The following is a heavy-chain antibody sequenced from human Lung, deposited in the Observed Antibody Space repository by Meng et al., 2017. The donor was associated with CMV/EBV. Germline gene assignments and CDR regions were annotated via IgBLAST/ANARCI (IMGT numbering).Heavy chain of an antibody. CDR3: ARIHSSSWYLEYFDY. V-gene: IGHV2-26*01. Sequence: GFLLSNARMGVSWIRQPPGKALEWLAHIFSNDEKSYSTSLKSRLTISKDTSKSQVVLTMTNMDPVDTATYYCARIHSSSWYLEYFDYWGQGTLVTVSS. J-gene: IGHJ4*02. CDR2: IFSNDEK. CDR1: GFLLSNARMG. D-gene: IGHD6-13*01.